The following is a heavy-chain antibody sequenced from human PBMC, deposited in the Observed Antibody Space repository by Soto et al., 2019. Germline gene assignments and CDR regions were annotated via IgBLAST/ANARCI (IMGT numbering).Heavy chain of an antibody. Sequence: QVQLQESGPGLVKPSQTLSLTRSVTGGSISSGGYYWSWIRQHPGRGLEWVGYIYYSGTTYSNPSLKSRVTISVDTSKNQFSLNLSSVTAADTAVYYCARGFLEWLSHPYYGMDVWGQGTTVTVSS. CDR2: IYYSGTT. CDR1: GGSISSGGYY. D-gene: IGHD3-3*01. V-gene: IGHV4-31*03. CDR3: ARGFLEWLSHPYYGMDV. J-gene: IGHJ6*02.